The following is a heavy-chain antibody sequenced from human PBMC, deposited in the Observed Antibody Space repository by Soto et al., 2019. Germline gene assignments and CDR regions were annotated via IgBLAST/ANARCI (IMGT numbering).Heavy chain of an antibody. V-gene: IGHV1-46*01. CDR2: INPSGGST. Sequence: QVQLVQSGAEVKKPGASVKVSCKASGYTFTSYYMHWVRQAPGQGLEWMGIINPSGGSTSYAQKCQGRVTMTRDTSTSTVYMELSSLRSEDTAVYYCARAMYYYDSSAFSDYWGQGTLVTVSS. CDR3: ARAMYYYDSSAFSDY. D-gene: IGHD3-22*01. CDR1: GYTFTSYY. J-gene: IGHJ4*02.